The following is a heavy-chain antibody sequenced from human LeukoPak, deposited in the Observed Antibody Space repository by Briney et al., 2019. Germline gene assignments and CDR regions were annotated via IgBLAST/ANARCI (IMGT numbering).Heavy chain of an antibody. CDR3: ARDVEQQLVHHRSDY. CDR2: INPNSGGT. V-gene: IGHV1-2*02. Sequence: GASVKVSCKASGYTFTGYYMHWVRQAPGQGLEWMGWINPNSGGTNYAQKFQGRVTMTRDTSISTAYMELSRLRSDDTAVYYCARDVEQQLVHHRSDYWGQGTLVTVSS. CDR1: GYTFTGYY. D-gene: IGHD6-13*01. J-gene: IGHJ4*02.